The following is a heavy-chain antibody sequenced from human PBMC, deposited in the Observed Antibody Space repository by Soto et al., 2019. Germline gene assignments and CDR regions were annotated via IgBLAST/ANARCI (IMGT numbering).Heavy chain of an antibody. CDR3: ARKLLGLGGGPHCFDP. CDR1: GDSIATNYY. Sequence: QVQLQESGPGLVKPSGTLSLTCSVSGDSIATNYYWSWVRQSPGRGLEWIGEIYHDGGANYNPSLKRRVNILVVKSKNVLSLNLTSVTAADTAVYYCARKLLGLGGGPHCFDPWGQGRLVTVSS. CDR2: IYHDGGA. J-gene: IGHJ5*02. D-gene: IGHD3-10*01. V-gene: IGHV4-4*02.